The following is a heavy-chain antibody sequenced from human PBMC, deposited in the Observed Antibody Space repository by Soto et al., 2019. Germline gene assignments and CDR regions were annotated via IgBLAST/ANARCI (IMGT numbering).Heavy chain of an antibody. D-gene: IGHD2-2*01. CDR3: ARDPSYCSRTSCHHA. J-gene: IGHJ4*02. V-gene: IGHV3-21*01. CDR1: GFTFSSYS. Sequence: GVSLRLSCAAAGFTFSSYSMNWVRQSAGKGLEWVSSISSSSSYIYYADSVKGRFTISRDNAKNSLYLQMNSLRAEDTAVYYCARDPSYCSRTSCHHAGGQGNRVTVYS. CDR2: ISSSSSYI.